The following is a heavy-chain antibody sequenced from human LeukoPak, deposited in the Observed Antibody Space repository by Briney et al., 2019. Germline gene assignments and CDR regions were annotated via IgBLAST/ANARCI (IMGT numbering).Heavy chain of an antibody. J-gene: IGHJ4*02. CDR2: MNPNSGNT. Sequence: VASVKVSCKASGYTFTSYDINWVRQATGQGLEWMGWMNPNSGNTGYAQKFQGRVTMTRNTSISTAYMELSSLRSEDTAVYYCARGFGSGSYYNVDSDYWGQGTPVTVSS. CDR1: GYTFTSYD. D-gene: IGHD3-10*01. V-gene: IGHV1-8*01. CDR3: ARGFGSGSYYNVDSDY.